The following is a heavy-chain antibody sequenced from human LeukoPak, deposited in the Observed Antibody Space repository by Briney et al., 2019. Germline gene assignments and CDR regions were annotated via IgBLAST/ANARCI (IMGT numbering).Heavy chain of an antibody. CDR3: ARVWSRTPQGTNWFDP. CDR1: GYTFTGYY. Sequence: ASVKVSCKASGYTFTGYYMHWVRQAPGQGLEWMGWINPNSGGTNYAQKFQGRVTMTRDTSISTAYMELSRLRSDDTAVYYCARVWSRTPQGTNWFDPWGQGTLVTVSS. J-gene: IGHJ5*02. D-gene: IGHD1-1*01. V-gene: IGHV1-2*02. CDR2: INPNSGGT.